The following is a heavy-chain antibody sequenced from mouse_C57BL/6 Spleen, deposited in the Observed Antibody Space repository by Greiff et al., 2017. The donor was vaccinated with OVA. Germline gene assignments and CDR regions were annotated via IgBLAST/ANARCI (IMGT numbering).Heavy chain of an antibody. Sequence: VESGGGLVKPGGSLKLSCAASGFTFSSYTMSWVRQTPEKRLEWVATISGGGGNTYYPDSVKGRFTISRDNAKNTLYLQMSSLRSEDTALYYCARVGSSYGWYFDVWGTGTTVTVSS. CDR1: GFTFSSYT. D-gene: IGHD1-1*01. J-gene: IGHJ1*03. V-gene: IGHV5-9*01. CDR3: ARVGSSYGWYFDV. CDR2: ISGGGGNT.